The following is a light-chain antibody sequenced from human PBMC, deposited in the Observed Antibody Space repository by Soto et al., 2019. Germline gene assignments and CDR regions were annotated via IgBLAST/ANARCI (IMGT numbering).Light chain of an antibody. CDR2: GAS. CDR1: QTVITY. Sequence: TQSPSSLSASVGDRVTISCRASQTVITYLAWYQQKPGQAPRLLIYGASSRATGIPDRFSGSGSGTEFTLTISRLEPEDFAVYYCQHYASSPRTFGQGTKVDIK. J-gene: IGKJ2*01. V-gene: IGKV3-20*01. CDR3: QHYASSPRT.